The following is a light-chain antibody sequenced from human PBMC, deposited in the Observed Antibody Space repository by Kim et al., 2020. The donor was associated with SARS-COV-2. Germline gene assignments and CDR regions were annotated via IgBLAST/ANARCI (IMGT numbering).Light chain of an antibody. CDR3: QSYDSSLSGSKV. V-gene: IGLV1-40*01. J-gene: IGLJ3*02. Sequence: QSVLTQPPSVYGAPGQRVTISCTGSSSNIGAGYDVQWYQQLPGTAPKLLIYGNSNRPSGVPDRFSGSKSGTSASLAITGLQAEDEADHYCQSYDSSLSGSKVFGGGTKLTVL. CDR1: SSNIGAGYD. CDR2: GNS.